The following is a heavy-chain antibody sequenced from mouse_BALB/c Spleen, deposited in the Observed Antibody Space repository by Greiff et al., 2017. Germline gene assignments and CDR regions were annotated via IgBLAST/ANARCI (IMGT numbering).Heavy chain of an antibody. J-gene: IGHJ3*01. D-gene: IGHD2-4*01. V-gene: IGHV5-6*02. CDR1: GFTFSSYG. CDR2: ISSGGSYT. Sequence: DVMLVESGGDLVKPGGSLKLSCAASGFTFSSYGMSWVRQTPDKRLEWVATISSGGSYTYYPDSVKGRFTISRDNAKNTLYLQMSSLKSEDTAMYYCARRDDYDWFAYWGQGTLVTVSA. CDR3: ARRDDYDWFAY.